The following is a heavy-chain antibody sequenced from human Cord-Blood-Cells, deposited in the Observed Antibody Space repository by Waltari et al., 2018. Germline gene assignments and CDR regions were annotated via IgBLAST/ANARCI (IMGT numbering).Heavy chain of an antibody. CDR2: INPNSGGT. Sequence: QVQLVQSGAEVKKPGASVKVSCKASGYTFTGYYMHWVRQAPGQGLEWMGWINPNSGGTNYAQKFQGRVTMTRDTSISTAYLGLSRLRSDDTAVYYCASEGPSSSSWYPYFQHWGQGTLVTVSS. V-gene: IGHV1-2*02. CDR1: GYTFTGYY. J-gene: IGHJ1*01. CDR3: ASEGPSSSSWYPYFQH. D-gene: IGHD6-13*01.